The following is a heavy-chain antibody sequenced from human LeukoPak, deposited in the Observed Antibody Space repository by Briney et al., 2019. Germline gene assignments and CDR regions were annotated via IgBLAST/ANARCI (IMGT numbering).Heavy chain of an antibody. V-gene: IGHV4-59*01. J-gene: IGHJ5*02. CDR1: GGSISSYY. D-gene: IGHD6-13*01. CDR2: IYYTGST. CDR3: ARGRPTTSIAAAGVNWFDP. Sequence: SETLSLTCTVSGGSISSYYWSWIRQPPGKGLEWIGYIYYTGSTNYNPSLKSRVTISVDTSKNQFSLKLSSVTAADTAVYYCARGRPTTSIAAAGVNWFDPWGQGTLVTVSS.